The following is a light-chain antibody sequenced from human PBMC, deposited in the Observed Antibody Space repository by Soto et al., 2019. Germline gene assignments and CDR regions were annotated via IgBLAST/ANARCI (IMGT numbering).Light chain of an antibody. CDR2: GNS. J-gene: IGLJ1*01. CDR1: SSNIGAGYD. Sequence: QSVLTQPPSVSGAPGQRVTISCTGSSSNIGAGYDVHWYQQLPGTAPKLLIYGNSNRPSGVPDRFSGSKSGTSASLAITGLQVDDEADYYCSSFAGSNTFPYVFGTGTKVTVL. CDR3: SSFAGSNTFPYV. V-gene: IGLV1-40*01.